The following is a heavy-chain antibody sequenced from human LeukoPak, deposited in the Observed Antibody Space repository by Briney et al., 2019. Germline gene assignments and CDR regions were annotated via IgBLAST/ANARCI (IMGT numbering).Heavy chain of an antibody. CDR2: IRYDGSNK. D-gene: IGHD5-18*01. CDR1: GFTFSSYG. J-gene: IGHJ5*02. Sequence: GGSLRLSCAASGFTFSSYGMHWVRQAPGKGLEWVSFIRYDGSNKYYADSVKGRFTISRDNSKNTLYLQMNSLRAEDTAVYYCAKDRDTAMVTSWFDPWGQGTLVTVSS. V-gene: IGHV3-30*02. CDR3: AKDRDTAMVTSWFDP.